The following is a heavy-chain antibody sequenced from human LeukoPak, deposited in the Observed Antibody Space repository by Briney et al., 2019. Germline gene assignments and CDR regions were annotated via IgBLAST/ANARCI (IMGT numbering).Heavy chain of an antibody. J-gene: IGHJ5*02. D-gene: IGHD6-13*01. CDR2: IYPADSAT. CDR1: GYSFTTYW. CDR3: ARLAAGTGRNWFDP. Sequence: GESLKISCKASGYSFTTYWIGWVRQMLGKGLEWMGIIYPADSATRYSPSFQGQVTISADKSISTAYLQWSSLKASDTAMYYCARLAAGTGRNWFDPWGQGTLVTVSS. V-gene: IGHV5-51*01.